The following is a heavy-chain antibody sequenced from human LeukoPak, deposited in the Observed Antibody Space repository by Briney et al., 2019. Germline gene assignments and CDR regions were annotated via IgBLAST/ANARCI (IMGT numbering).Heavy chain of an antibody. J-gene: IGHJ4*02. Sequence: PGGSLRLSCAASGFTVSSYNINWVRQAPGKGLKWVSYINSSSSNIYYADSVKGRFTISRDNAKKSLYLQMMSLRDEATAVYSCARAVDVYTYGYGYWGQGTLVTVSS. CDR2: INSSSSNI. CDR1: GFTVSSYN. D-gene: IGHD5-18*01. V-gene: IGHV3-48*02. CDR3: ARAVDVYTYGYGY.